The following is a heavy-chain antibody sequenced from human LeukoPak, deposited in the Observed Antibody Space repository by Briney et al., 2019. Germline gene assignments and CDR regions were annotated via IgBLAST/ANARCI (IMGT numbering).Heavy chain of an antibody. J-gene: IGHJ4*02. V-gene: IGHV1-8*02. Sequence: ASVKVSCKASGGTFSSYAISWVRQAPRQGLEWMGWISAYNGNTNYAQKFQGRVTMTRNTSISTAYMELSSLRSEDTAVYYCARGLGRTVMVTRGGVRFDYWGQGTLVTVSS. CDR3: ARGLGRTVMVTRGGVRFDY. CDR1: GGTFSSYA. CDR2: ISAYNGNT. D-gene: IGHD5-18*01.